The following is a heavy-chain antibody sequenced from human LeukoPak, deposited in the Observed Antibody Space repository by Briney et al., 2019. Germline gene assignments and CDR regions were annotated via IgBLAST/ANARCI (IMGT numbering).Heavy chain of an antibody. J-gene: IGHJ4*02. D-gene: IGHD3-22*01. V-gene: IGHV3-23*01. Sequence: GGSLRLSCAASAFTFSSHAMSWVRQAPGKGLEWVSVIGATGGNTFYADSVKGRFTISRDNSKNTLYLQMNSLRAEDTAKYYCAKDLSVVITTGNDHWGQGTLVTVSS. CDR3: AKDLSVVITTGNDH. CDR2: IGATGGNT. CDR1: AFTFSSHA.